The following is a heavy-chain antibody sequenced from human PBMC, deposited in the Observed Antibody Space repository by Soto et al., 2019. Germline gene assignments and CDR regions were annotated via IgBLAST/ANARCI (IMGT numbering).Heavy chain of an antibody. D-gene: IGHD3-22*01. CDR2: ISSVGSDK. CDR1: GFTFSSYG. J-gene: IGHJ4*02. Sequence: QVQLVESGGGVVQPGRSLRLSCAASGFTFSSYGMHWVRQAPGKGLEWVAVISSVGSDKNYADSVKGRFSISRDNSRNTVSLQMNSLRPEDTAVFYCATEPYESTSFYYSFHHWGQGTLVTVSS. V-gene: IGHV3-30*03. CDR3: ATEPYESTSFYYSFHH.